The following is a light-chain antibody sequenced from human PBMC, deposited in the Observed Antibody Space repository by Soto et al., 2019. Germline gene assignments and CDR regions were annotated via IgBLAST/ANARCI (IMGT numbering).Light chain of an antibody. CDR2: QDT. J-gene: IGLJ2*01. CDR1: KLGDNY. Sequence: SYELTQPPSVSVSPGQTATITCSGDKLGDNYACWYQQKPGRSPVLVIYQDTKRPSGIPERFSGSNSGNTDTLTITGTQAMDEAVYYCQAWGSSVVFGGGTKLTVL. V-gene: IGLV3-1*01. CDR3: QAWGSSVV.